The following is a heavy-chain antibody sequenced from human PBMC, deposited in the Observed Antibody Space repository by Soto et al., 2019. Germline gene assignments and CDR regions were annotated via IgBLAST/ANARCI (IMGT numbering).Heavy chain of an antibody. CDR1: GYTFTSYG. V-gene: IGHV1-18*01. D-gene: IGHD5-12*01. CDR2: ISAYNGNT. CDR3: AIGLRGYDSGWFDP. Sequence: ASVKVSCKASGYTFTSYGISWVRQAPGQGLEWMGWISAYNGNTNYAQKLQGRVTMTTDTSTSTAYMELRSLRSDDTAVYYCAIGLRGYDSGWFDPWGQGTLVTVSS. J-gene: IGHJ5*02.